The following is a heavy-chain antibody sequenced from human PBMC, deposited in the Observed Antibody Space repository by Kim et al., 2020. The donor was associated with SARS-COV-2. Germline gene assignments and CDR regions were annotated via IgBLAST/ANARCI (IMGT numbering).Heavy chain of an antibody. CDR1: GFTFSSYA. Sequence: GGSLRLSCAASGFTFSSYAMSWVRQAPGKGLEWVSTISRSGDSTYPADSVKGRFTISRDNPKNTLYLQMNSLRAEDTAVYYCTSPTYGDYVTLEYWGHGTLV. V-gene: IGHV3-23*01. J-gene: IGHJ4*01. CDR3: TSPTYGDYVTLEY. D-gene: IGHD4-17*01. CDR2: ISRSGDST.